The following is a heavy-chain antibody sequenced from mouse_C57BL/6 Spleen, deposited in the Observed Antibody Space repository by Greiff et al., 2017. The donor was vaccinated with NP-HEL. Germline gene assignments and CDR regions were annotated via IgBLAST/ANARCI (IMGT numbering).Heavy chain of an antibody. J-gene: IGHJ4*01. V-gene: IGHV1-64*01. CDR3: ARHHYYGSSYEAMDY. CDR1: GYTFTSYW. Sequence: QVQLKQPGAELVKPGASVKLSCKASGYTFTSYWMHWVKQRPGQGLEWIGMIHPNSGSTNYNEKFKSKATLTVDKSSSTAYMQLSSLTSEDSAVYYCARHHYYGSSYEAMDYWGQGTSVTVSS. CDR2: IHPNSGST. D-gene: IGHD1-1*01.